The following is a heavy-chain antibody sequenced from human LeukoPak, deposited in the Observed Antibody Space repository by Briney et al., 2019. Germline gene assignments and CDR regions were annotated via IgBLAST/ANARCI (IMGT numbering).Heavy chain of an antibody. Sequence: PGGSLRLSCAASGFTFSGYAMHWVRQAPGQRLEWMGWINAGNGNTKYSQEFQGRVTITRDTSASTAYMELSSLRSEDMAVYYCARDDGRIAVAGRFDYWGQGTLVTVSS. J-gene: IGHJ4*02. V-gene: IGHV1-3*03. CDR2: INAGNGNT. CDR3: ARDDGRIAVAGRFDY. CDR1: GFTFSGYA. D-gene: IGHD6-19*01.